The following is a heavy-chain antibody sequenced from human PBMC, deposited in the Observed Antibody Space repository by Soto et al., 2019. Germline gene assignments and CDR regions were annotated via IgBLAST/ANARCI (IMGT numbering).Heavy chain of an antibody. CDR1: GYSFTSNW. Sequence: EVQLVQSGTEVKKPGESLKISCEASGYSFTSNWIGWVRQMPGKGLEWMGIINPADSDIKYSPSFQGQVTISADKSISTVYLQWSSLQASDTAMCYCARHSREEKGWTIRRLDYWGQGTLVTVSS. CDR2: INPADSDI. CDR3: ARHSREEKGWTIRRLDY. V-gene: IGHV5-51*01. J-gene: IGHJ4*02. D-gene: IGHD2-2*01.